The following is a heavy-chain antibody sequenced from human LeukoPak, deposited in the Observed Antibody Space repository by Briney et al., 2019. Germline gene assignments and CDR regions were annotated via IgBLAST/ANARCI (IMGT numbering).Heavy chain of an antibody. CDR2: ISGSGGST. Sequence: GGSLRLSCAASGFTFNNYAMSWVRQAPGKWLEWVSAISGSGGSTYYADSVKGRFTISRDNAKNSLYLQMNSLRAEDTAVYYCARDYGGSSPFDYWGQGTLVTVSS. J-gene: IGHJ4*02. D-gene: IGHD4-23*01. V-gene: IGHV3-23*01. CDR3: ARDYGGSSPFDY. CDR1: GFTFNNYA.